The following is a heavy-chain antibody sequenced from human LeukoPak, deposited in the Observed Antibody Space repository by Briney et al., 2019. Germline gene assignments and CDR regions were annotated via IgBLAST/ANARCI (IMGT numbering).Heavy chain of an antibody. CDR2: ISAYNGNT. D-gene: IGHD3-22*01. CDR1: GYTFTDYF. V-gene: IGHV1-18*04. Sequence: ASVKVSCKASGYTFTDYFIHWVRQAPGQGLEWMGWISAYNGNTNYAQKLQGRVTMTTDTSTSTAYMELRSLRSDDTAVYYCARDGLEYYYDSSGYYFSDYWGQGTLVTVSS. J-gene: IGHJ4*02. CDR3: ARDGLEYYYDSSGYYFSDY.